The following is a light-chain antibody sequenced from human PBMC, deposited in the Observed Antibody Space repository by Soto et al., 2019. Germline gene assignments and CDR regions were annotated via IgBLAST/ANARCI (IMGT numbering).Light chain of an antibody. CDR1: SSDVGSSNL. CDR3: CSYGGSSRV. V-gene: IGLV2-23*01. Sequence: QSALTQPASVSGSPGQSITISCTGTSSDVGSSNLVSWYQQHPGKAPKLMIYEGSKRPSGVSNRFSGSKTGNTASLTVSGLQALFDGDYCGCSYGGSSRVFGGGTMLTVL. J-gene: IGLJ3*02. CDR2: EGS.